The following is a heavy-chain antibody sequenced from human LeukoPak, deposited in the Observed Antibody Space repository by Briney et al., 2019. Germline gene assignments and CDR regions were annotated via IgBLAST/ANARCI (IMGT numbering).Heavy chain of an antibody. D-gene: IGHD2/OR15-2a*01. CDR2: IRSKAYGGTT. CDR1: GFTFGDYA. J-gene: IGHJ4*02. V-gene: IGHV3-49*04. CDR3: TRVFKNTFDY. Sequence: GGSLILSCTASGFTFGDYAMSWVRQAPGKGLEWVGFIRSKAYGGTTEYAASVKGRFTISRDDSKSIAYLQMNSLKTEDTAVYYCTRVFKNTFDYWGQGTLVTVSS.